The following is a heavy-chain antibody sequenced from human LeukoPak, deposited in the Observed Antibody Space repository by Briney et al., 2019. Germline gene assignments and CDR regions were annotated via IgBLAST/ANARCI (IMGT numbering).Heavy chain of an antibody. CDR1: GFTFSSYW. Sequence: TGESLRLSCAASGFTFSSYWMHWVRQASGKGLVWVSRVNPQGSGTSYTDSVKGRFTISRDNAKDALHLRMDNLRVEDTAVYYCARARWSSTGWFLGYWGQGTLVTVSS. D-gene: IGHD6-19*01. J-gene: IGHJ4*02. V-gene: IGHV3-74*01. CDR2: VNPQGSGT. CDR3: ARARWSSTGWFLGY.